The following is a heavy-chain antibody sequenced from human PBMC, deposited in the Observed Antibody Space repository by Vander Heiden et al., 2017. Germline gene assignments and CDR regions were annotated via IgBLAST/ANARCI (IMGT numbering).Heavy chain of an antibody. CDR1: GRSISSYY. V-gene: IGHV4-4*07. J-gene: IGHJ6*02. CDR3: ARDPMAYCSSTSCTSYYYGMDV. CDR2: IYTSGST. D-gene: IGHD2-2*01. Sequence: QVQLQESGPGLVKPSETLSLTCTVSGRSISSYYWSWIRQPAGKGLEWIGRIYTSGSTNYNPSLKSRVTMSVDTSKNQFSLKLSSVTAADTAVYYCARDPMAYCSSTSCTSYYYGMDVWGQGTTVTVSS.